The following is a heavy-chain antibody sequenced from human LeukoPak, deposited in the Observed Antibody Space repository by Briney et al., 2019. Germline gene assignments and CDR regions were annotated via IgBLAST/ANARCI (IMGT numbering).Heavy chain of an antibody. CDR3: ARDLYDSTGFERHFDL. CDR2: IYLGSQG. J-gene: IGHJ2*01. CDR1: GFTVGDNY. Sequence: GGSLRLSCAASGFTVGDNYMTWVRQAPGKGLEWVSTIYLGSQGFYADSVKGRFTISSDNSKNTLYLQMNTLRAEDTAVYCCARDLYDSTGFERHFDLWGRGTLVTVSS. D-gene: IGHD3-22*01. V-gene: IGHV3-53*01.